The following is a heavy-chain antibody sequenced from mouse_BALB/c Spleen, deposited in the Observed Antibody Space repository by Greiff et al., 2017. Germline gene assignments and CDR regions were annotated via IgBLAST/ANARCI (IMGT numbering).Heavy chain of an antibody. CDR2: IDPANGST. V-gene: IGHV14-3*02. CDR1: GFNIKDTY. CDR3: ASNWDSHY. Sequence: EVQLQQSGAELVKPGASVKLSCTASGFNIKDTYMHWVKQRPEQGLEWIGRIDPANGSTKYDPKFQGKATITADTSSNTAYLQLSSLTSEDTAVYYCASNWDSHYWGQGTTLTVSS. D-gene: IGHD4-1*01. J-gene: IGHJ2*01.